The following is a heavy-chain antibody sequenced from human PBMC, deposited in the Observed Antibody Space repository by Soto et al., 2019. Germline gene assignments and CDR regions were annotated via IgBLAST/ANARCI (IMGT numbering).Heavy chain of an antibody. CDR3: ARDRVYGFAGTWRYFAY. CDR2: INPNGGGT. V-gene: IGHV1-2*02. J-gene: IGHJ4*02. D-gene: IGHD6-13*01. CDR1: GDSFNDYY. Sequence: GASVKVSCKTSGDSFNDYYIHWVRQAPGQGLEWMGWINPNGGGTKYAQKFQGRVTVTRDTSTSTVYMELSSLRSEDTAVYYCARDRVYGFAGTWRYFAYWGQGTLVTVSS.